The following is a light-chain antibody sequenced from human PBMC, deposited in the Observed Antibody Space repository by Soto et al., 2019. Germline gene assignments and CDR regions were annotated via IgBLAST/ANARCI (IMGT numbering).Light chain of an antibody. Sequence: QSVLTQPPSASGTPRQRVTISCSGSSSNIGSNTVNWYQQLPGTAPKLLIYSNNQRPSGVPDRFSGSKSGTSASLAISGLQSEDEADYYCAAWDDSLNVWVFGGGTKLTVL. V-gene: IGLV1-44*01. CDR2: SNN. J-gene: IGLJ3*02. CDR1: SSNIGSNT. CDR3: AAWDDSLNVWV.